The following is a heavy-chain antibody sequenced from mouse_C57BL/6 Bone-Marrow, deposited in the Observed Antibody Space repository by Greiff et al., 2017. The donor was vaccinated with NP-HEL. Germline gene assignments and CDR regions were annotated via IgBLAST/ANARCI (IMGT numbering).Heavy chain of an antibody. CDR3: AIREGYYYAMDY. CDR2: IHPSDSDT. V-gene: IGHV1-74*01. Sequence: QVQLQQPGAELVRPGTSVKLSCKASGYTFTSYWMHWVKQRPGQGLEWIGRIHPSDSDTNYNQKFKGKATLTVGKSSSTAYMQLSSLTSEDSAVYYCAIREGYYYAMDYWGQGTSVTVSS. J-gene: IGHJ4*01. CDR1: GYTFTSYW.